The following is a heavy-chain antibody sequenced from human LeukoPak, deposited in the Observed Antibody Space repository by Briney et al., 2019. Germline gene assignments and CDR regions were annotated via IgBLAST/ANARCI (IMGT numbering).Heavy chain of an antibody. J-gene: IGHJ4*02. D-gene: IGHD3-10*01. V-gene: IGHV3-48*02. CDR2: ISSSSRSI. CDR1: GFTFSSYS. Sequence: PGGSLRLSCAASGFTFSSYSMNWVRQAPGKGLEWVSYISSSSRSIYYADSVKGRFTISRDNANNSLSLQMNSLRDEDTAVYYCVLGSPFDHWGQGTLVTVSS. CDR3: VLGSPFDH.